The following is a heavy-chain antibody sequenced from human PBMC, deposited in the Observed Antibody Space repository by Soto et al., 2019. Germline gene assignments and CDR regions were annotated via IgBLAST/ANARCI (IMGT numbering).Heavy chain of an antibody. CDR1: GGSFSGDY. J-gene: IGHJ3*01. V-gene: IGHV4-34*01. D-gene: IGHD2-2*01. Sequence: QVQLQQWGAGLLKPSETLSLTCEVHGGSFSGDYWTWIRQTPGKGLEWIGVISHSGTTNYQPSLTSRVNISSVTSKKEFSRNLTSVTAADSGVYYCARGECSSVYCCTRWALDFWGPVTVVTFAS. CDR3: ARGECSSVYCCTRWALDF. CDR2: ISHSGTT.